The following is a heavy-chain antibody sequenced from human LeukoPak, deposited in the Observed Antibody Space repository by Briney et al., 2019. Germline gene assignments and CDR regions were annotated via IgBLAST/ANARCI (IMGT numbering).Heavy chain of an antibody. V-gene: IGHV4-39*01. CDR3: ARHGSYSSYSPIRDPNWFDP. CDR2: IYYSGST. CDR1: GGSVSSGSYY. Sequence: SETLSLTCTVSGGSVSSGSYYWGWIRQPPGKGLEWVGSIYYSGSTCYNPSLKSRVTISVDTSKNQFSLKLSSVTAADTAVYYCARHGSYSSYSPIRDPNWFDPWGQGTLVTVSS. D-gene: IGHD6-6*01. J-gene: IGHJ5*02.